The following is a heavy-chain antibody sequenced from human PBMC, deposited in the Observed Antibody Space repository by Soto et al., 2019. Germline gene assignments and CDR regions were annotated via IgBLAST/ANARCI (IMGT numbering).Heavy chain of an antibody. CDR1: CGSISSYY. CDR3: ARDCSGGSCYSPFDP. CDR2: IYTSGST. V-gene: IGHV4-4*07. Sequence: PSETLSLTCAVYCGSISSYYWSWIRQPAGKGLEWIGRIYTSGSTNYNPSLKSRVTMSVDTPKNQFSLKLSSVTAADTAVYYCARDCSGGSCYSPFDPWGQGTLVTVSS. J-gene: IGHJ5*02. D-gene: IGHD2-15*01.